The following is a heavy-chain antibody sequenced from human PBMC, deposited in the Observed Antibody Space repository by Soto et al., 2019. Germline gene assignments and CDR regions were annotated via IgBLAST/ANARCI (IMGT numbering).Heavy chain of an antibody. CDR1: GGSISSSSYY. Sequence: SETLSLTCTVSGGSISSSSYYWGWIRQPPGKGLEWIGSIYYSGSTYYNPSLKSRVTISVDTSKNQFSLKLSSVTAADTAVYYCARHKVLLYYYGSGSTFDAFDIWGQGTMVTVSS. CDR2: IYYSGST. V-gene: IGHV4-39*01. CDR3: ARHKVLLYYYGSGSTFDAFDI. J-gene: IGHJ3*02. D-gene: IGHD3-10*01.